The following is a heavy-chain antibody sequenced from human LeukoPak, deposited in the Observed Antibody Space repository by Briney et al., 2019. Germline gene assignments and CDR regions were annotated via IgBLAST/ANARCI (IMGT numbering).Heavy chain of an antibody. J-gene: IGHJ5*02. CDR1: VVSISSSSYY. V-gene: IGHV4-39*07. CDR2: VYYSVST. D-gene: IGHD2-21*01. CDR3: ARGLRCVNCYGLKWLDT. Sequence: SETLSLTRTVSVVSISSSSYYCGWIRHPPGRGREWIGSVYYSVSTYYNPSLKSRVTISVDTSKNHFSPKLSSATAPHTAVYYCARGLRCVNCYGLKWLDTWGEGTLVSVSS.